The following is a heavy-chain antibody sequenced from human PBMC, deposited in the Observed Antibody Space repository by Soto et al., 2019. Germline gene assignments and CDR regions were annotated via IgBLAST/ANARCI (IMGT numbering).Heavy chain of an antibody. J-gene: IGHJ4*01. Sequence: PGGALRLSCEASGFTVKMYAMNWVRQSPGKGPEWVSCISVSGDRAYHANSVKGRFTISRANSKTTLYLQVNRLRAEDTDVYYGTTGYGANHSSLYYRGHG. CDR3: TTGYGANHSSLYY. CDR2: ISVSGDRA. D-gene: IGHD5-12*01. CDR1: GFTVKMYA. V-gene: IGHV3-23*01.